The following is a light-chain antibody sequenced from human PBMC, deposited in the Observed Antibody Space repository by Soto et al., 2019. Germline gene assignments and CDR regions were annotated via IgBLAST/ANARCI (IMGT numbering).Light chain of an antibody. CDR1: QSVGSTY. J-gene: IGKJ1*01. CDR2: DAP. V-gene: IGKV3-20*01. CDR3: QQYGDSPWT. Sequence: EIVLTQSPFTLSLSPGGRATLSCRFSQSVGSTYLAWYQQKPGQAPRLLIYDAPSRATGIPDRFSGSGSGTDFTLTISRLEPEDFAVYYCQQYGDSPWTFGQGTKVDIK.